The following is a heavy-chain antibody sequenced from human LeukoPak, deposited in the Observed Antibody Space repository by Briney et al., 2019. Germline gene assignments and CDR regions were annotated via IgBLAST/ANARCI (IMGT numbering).Heavy chain of an antibody. Sequence: PSETLSLTCTVSGGSISSRDYYWGWIRQPPGKGLEWIGSIYFSGSTYYNPSLKSRVTISVDTSKNQFSLKLSSVTAADTAVYYCARVYLAESGLLRWYFDLWGRGTLVTVSS. D-gene: IGHD3-22*01. CDR3: ARVYLAESGLLRWYFDL. CDR1: GGSISSRDYY. CDR2: IYFSGST. V-gene: IGHV4-39*07. J-gene: IGHJ2*01.